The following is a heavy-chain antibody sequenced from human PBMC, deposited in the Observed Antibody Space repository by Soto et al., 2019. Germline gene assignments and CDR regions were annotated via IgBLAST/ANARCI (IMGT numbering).Heavy chain of an antibody. CDR1: GFTFSSYA. V-gene: IGHV3-30-3*01. Sequence: PGGSLRLSCAASGFTFSSYAMHWVRQAPGKGLEWVAVISYDGSNKYYADSVKGRFTISRDNSKNTLYLQMNSLRAEDTAVYYCARWVVGATGTGWFDPWGQGTLVTVSS. CDR2: ISYDGSNK. CDR3: ARWVVGATGTGWFDP. J-gene: IGHJ5*02. D-gene: IGHD1-26*01.